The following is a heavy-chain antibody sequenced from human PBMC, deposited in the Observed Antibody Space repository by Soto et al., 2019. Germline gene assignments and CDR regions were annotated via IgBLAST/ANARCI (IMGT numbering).Heavy chain of an antibody. V-gene: IGHV1-8*01. Sequence: QVQLVQSGAEVKKPGASVKVSCKASGYTFTSYDINWVRQATGQGLEWMGWMNPNSGNTGYAQKFQGRVTMTRNTCIDRAYKELSSLRAEGWAVFYGARGGGVVVAAGLDYWGQGTLVTVSS. CDR2: MNPNSGNT. J-gene: IGHJ4*02. CDR1: GYTFTSYD. CDR3: ARGGGVVVAAGLDY. D-gene: IGHD2-15*01.